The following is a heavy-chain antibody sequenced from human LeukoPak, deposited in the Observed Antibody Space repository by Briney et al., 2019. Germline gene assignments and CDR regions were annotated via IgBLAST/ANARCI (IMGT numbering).Heavy chain of an antibody. D-gene: IGHD3-3*01. CDR1: GYTFNGFY. V-gene: IGHV1-2*02. CDR3: ATFSKRITIFGVVNSPIWNGMDV. CDR2: INPNSGGT. Sequence: ASVKVSCKASGYTFNGFYLHWVRQAPGQGLEWMGWINPNSGGTNYAQKFQGRVTMTRDTSISTAYMELSRLRSDDTAVYYCATFSKRITIFGVVNSPIWNGMDVWGQGTTVTVSS. J-gene: IGHJ6*02.